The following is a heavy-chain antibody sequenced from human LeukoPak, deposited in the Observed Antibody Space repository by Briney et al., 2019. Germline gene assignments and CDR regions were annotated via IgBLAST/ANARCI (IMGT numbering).Heavy chain of an antibody. CDR2: ICFDGSKK. J-gene: IGHJ4*02. CDR3: AREERDSSGWTFLDN. D-gene: IGHD6-19*01. Sequence: GGSLRLSCAASGFTFGSHVMNWVRQAPGKGPEWVAVICFDGSKKYYAYSVKGRFTISRDNSHNPLYLQMDSLRAEDTAVYYCAREERDSSGWTFLDNWGQGTLVTVSS. V-gene: IGHV3-33*01. CDR1: GFTFGSHV.